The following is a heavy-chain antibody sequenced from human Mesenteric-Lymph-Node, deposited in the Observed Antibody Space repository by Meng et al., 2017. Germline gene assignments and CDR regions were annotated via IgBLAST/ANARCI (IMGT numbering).Heavy chain of an antibody. V-gene: IGHV3-33*01. Sequence: QVQLVESGGGVVQPGRSLRLSCAASGFTFSSNGMHWVRKAPGKGLEWVAVIWYDGSNKNYADSGKGRFTISRDNSKNTLYLQMNSLRAEDTAVYYCARQGNYDSIGSLDYWGQGTLVTVSS. CDR1: GFTFSSNG. CDR2: IWYDGSNK. J-gene: IGHJ4*02. D-gene: IGHD3-22*01. CDR3: ARQGNYDSIGSLDY.